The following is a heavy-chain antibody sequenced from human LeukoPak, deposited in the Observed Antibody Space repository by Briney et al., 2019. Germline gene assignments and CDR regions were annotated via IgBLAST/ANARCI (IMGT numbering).Heavy chain of an antibody. CDR3: ARGYSGYDYFDY. CDR1: GGSISSYY. Sequence: SETLSLTCTVSGGSISSYYWSWIRQPPGKGLKWIGYIYYSGSTIYNPSLKSRVTISVDTSKNQFSLKLSSVTAADTAVYYCARGYSGYDYFDYWGQGTLVTVSS. J-gene: IGHJ4*02. CDR2: IYYSGST. V-gene: IGHV4-59*01. D-gene: IGHD5-12*01.